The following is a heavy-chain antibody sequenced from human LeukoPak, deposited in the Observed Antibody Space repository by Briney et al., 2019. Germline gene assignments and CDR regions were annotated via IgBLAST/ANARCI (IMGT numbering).Heavy chain of an antibody. CDR1: GGSISNYY. CDR2: IYYSGNT. J-gene: IGHJ4*02. D-gene: IGHD3-10*01. CDR3: ARGIRTGFGY. Sequence: SETLSLTCTVSGGSISNYYWSWIQQSPGKGLEWIGYIYYSGNTSYNPSLKRRVTISLDTSKNQFSLKVMSLTAADTAVYYCARGIRTGFGYWGQGTLVTVSS. V-gene: IGHV4-59*12.